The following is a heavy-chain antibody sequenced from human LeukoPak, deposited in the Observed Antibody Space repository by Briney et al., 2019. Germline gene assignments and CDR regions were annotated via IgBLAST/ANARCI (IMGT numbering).Heavy chain of an antibody. CDR2: SAGDGGST. V-gene: IGHV3-23*01. CDR3: AKALNNWDFAL. J-gene: IGHJ2*01. Sequence: GGSLRLSCAASGFTFSSYDMSWVRQAPGKGLEWVSASAGDGGSTYEDAVKGRFTISRDNSKNTLYLQMNNLRAEDTATYYCAKALNNWDFALSGRGNLGTDSS. CDR1: GFTFSSYD.